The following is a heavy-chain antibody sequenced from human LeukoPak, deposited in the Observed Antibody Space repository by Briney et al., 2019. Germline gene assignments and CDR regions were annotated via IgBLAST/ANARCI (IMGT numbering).Heavy chain of an antibody. J-gene: IGHJ4*02. D-gene: IGHD4-17*01. CDR2: INHSGSA. CDR3: ARGQGTVTTH. V-gene: IGHV4-34*01. CDR1: GGSFSGYY. Sequence: SETLSLTCAVSGGSFSGYYWTWIRQPPGKGLEWIGEINHSGSAYYSPSLSSRVTISLDMSENQFSLKLTSVTAADTAVYYCARGQGTVTTHWGQGTLVTVSS.